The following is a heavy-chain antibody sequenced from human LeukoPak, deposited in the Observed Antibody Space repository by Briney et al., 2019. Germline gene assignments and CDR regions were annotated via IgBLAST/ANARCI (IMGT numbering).Heavy chain of an antibody. J-gene: IGHJ5*02. D-gene: IGHD3-10*01. Sequence: GGSLRLSCAASGFTFSSYGMHWVRQAPGKGLEWVAFIRYDGSNKYYADSVKGRFTISRDNSKNTLYLQMNSLRAEDTAVYYCAKDYRMVRGVTNWFDPWGQGALVTVSS. CDR3: AKDYRMVRGVTNWFDP. CDR2: IRYDGSNK. CDR1: GFTFSSYG. V-gene: IGHV3-30*02.